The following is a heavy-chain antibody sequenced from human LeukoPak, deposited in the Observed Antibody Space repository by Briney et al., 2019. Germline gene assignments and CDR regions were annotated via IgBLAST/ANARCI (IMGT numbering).Heavy chain of an antibody. CDR1: GFTFSNYA. CDR2: ISSDGGT. Sequence: GGSLRLSCAASGFTFSNYAMSWVRQAPGKGLEWVSGISSDGGTFYPDSVKGRFTISRDNAKNSLYLQMNSLRAEDTAVYYCARGGYSYGDYWGQGTLVTVSS. CDR3: ARGGYSYGDY. J-gene: IGHJ4*02. D-gene: IGHD5-18*01. V-gene: IGHV3-69-1*01.